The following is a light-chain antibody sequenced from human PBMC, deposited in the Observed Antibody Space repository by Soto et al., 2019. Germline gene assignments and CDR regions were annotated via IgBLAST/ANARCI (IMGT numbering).Light chain of an antibody. V-gene: IGLV2-23*02. Sequence: QSVLTQPASVSGSPGQSITISCTGTSSDVGNYNLLSWYQQFPGKAPTLMIYGVTERPSGVSNRFSGSKSGNTASLTISGLQAEDEADYYSLSYGGSGTLVFGGGTKLTVL. CDR3: LSYGGSGTLV. CDR1: SSDVGNYNL. CDR2: GVT. J-gene: IGLJ2*01.